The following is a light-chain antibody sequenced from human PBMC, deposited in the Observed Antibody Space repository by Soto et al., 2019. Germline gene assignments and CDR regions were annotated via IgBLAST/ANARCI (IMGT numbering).Light chain of an antibody. V-gene: IGKV3-11*01. J-gene: IGKJ5*01. CDR2: DAS. CDR1: QSVSSY. Sequence: IVLTQSPATLSLSPGERATLSCRASQSVSSYLAWYQQKPGQAPRLLIYDASNRATGIPARFSGSGSGTEFTLTISSLQSEDFAVYYCQQYVSPPITFGQGTRLEIK. CDR3: QQYVSPPIT.